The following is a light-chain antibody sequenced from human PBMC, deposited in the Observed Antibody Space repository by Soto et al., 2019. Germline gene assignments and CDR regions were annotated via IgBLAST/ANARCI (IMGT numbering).Light chain of an antibody. J-gene: IGKJ4*01. CDR2: DAS. CDR1: QSVSSY. CDR3: QQRSNWPPT. V-gene: IGKV3-11*01. Sequence: EIVLTKSQATLSLSPGERATLSCRASQSVSSYLAWYQQKPGQAPRLLIYDASTRATGIPARFSGSGSGTDLTLTISSLEPEDFAVYYCQQRSNWPPTFGGGTKVEIK.